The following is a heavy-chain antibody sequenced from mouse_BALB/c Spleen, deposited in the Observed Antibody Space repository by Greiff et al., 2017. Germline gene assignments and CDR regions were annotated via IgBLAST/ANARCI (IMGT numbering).Heavy chain of an antibody. CDR2: INPYNGDT. D-gene: IGHD1-2*01. CDR1: GYSFTGYF. CDR3: AYGYPYAMDY. J-gene: IGHJ4*01. V-gene: IGHV1-20*01. Sequence: EVHLVESGPELVKPGASVKISCKASGYSFTGYFMNWVKQSHGKSLEWIGRINPYNGDTSYNQKFKGKATLTVDKSSSTAYMELRSLTSEDSAVYYCAYGYPYAMDYWGQGTSVTVSS.